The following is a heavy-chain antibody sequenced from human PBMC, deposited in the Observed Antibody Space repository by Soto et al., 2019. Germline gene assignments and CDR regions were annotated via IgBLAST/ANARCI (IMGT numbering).Heavy chain of an antibody. J-gene: IGHJ4*02. CDR2: IIPIFGTA. Sequence: SVKVSCKASGGTFSSYAISWVRQAPGQGLEWMGGIIPIFGTANYAQKFQGRVTITADESTSTAYMELSSLRSEDTAAYYCARGFRTAQKVPFDYWGQGTRVTVSS. CDR3: ARGFRTAQKVPFDY. CDR1: GGTFSSYA. D-gene: IGHD2-21*02. V-gene: IGHV1-69*13.